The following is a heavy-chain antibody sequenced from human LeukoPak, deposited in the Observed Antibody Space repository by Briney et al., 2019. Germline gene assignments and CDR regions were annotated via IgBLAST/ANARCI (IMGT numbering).Heavy chain of an antibody. CDR3: ARDAMIVEPTYYFDY. CDR2: IWYDGSNK. J-gene: IGHJ4*02. D-gene: IGHD3-22*01. CDR1: GFTFSSYG. Sequence: PGRSLRLSCAASGFTFSSYGMHWVRQAPGKGLEWVAVIWYDGSNKYYADSVKGRFTISRDNSKNTLYLQMNSLRAEDTAVYYCARDAMIVEPTYYFDYWGQGTLVTVSS. V-gene: IGHV3-33*01.